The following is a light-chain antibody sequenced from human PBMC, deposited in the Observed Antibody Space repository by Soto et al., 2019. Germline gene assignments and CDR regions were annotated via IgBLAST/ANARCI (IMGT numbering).Light chain of an antibody. CDR2: EVS. CDR3: NSYTTANTYV. V-gene: IGLV2-18*02. J-gene: IGLJ1*01. Sequence: QSELTQHPSVSGSPGQSVAISCTGTSSDVGSYNRVSWYQQPPGTAPKLMIYEVSNRPSGVPDRFSGSKSGNTASLTISGLQAEDEADYYCNSYTTANTYVFGTGTKVTVL. CDR1: SSDVGSYNR.